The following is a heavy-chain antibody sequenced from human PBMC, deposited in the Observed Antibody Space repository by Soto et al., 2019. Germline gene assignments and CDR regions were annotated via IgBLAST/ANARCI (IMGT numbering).Heavy chain of an antibody. CDR2: INWNAGST. CDR1: GFTFDEYG. CDR3: ARDGSGFDY. V-gene: IGHV3-20*04. D-gene: IGHD2-15*01. Sequence: GGSLRLSCAASGFTFDEYGMSWVRQAPGKGLEWVSGINWNAGSTSFADSVKGRFTISRDNAKNSLYLQMNSLRAEDTALYYCARDGSGFDYWGQGTMVTVSS. J-gene: IGHJ4*02.